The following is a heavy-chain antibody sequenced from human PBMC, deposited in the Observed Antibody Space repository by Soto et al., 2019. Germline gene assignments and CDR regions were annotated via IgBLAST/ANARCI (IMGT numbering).Heavy chain of an antibody. V-gene: IGHV4-61*08. Sequence: QVQLQESGPRLVKPSGTLSLTCTVSGDSVSSGGYYWSWIRQPPGKGLEWIGYIYYIGSTNYNPSLKSRVTVSPATSENQFSLQLTSVTAADTAVYYCARDALEWSSVGYVSRHRHYFDYWGQGALVTVSS. D-gene: IGHD1-1*01. J-gene: IGHJ4*02. CDR2: IYYIGST. CDR1: GDSVSSGGYY. CDR3: ARDALEWSSVGYVSRHRHYFDY.